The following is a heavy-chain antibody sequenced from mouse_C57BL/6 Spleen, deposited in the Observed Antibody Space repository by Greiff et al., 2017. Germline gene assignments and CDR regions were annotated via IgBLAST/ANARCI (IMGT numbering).Heavy chain of an antibody. V-gene: IGHV5-9-1*02. Sequence: EVKLVESGEGLVKPGGSLKLSCAASGFTFSSYAMSWVRQTPEKRLEWVAYISSGGDYIYYADTVKGRFTISRDNARNTLYLQMSSLKSEDTAMXYCTRAGGNYVDYFDYWGQGTTLTVSS. CDR3: TRAGGNYVDYFDY. J-gene: IGHJ2*01. CDR1: GFTFSSYA. CDR2: ISSGGDYI. D-gene: IGHD2-1*01.